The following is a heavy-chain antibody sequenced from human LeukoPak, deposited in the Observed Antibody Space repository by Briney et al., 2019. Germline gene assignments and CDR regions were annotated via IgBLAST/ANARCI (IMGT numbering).Heavy chain of an antibody. J-gene: IGHJ4*02. CDR2: INEDGSVE. Sequence: GGSLRLPCTASGFTFSRLWMSWVRQAPGKGLEWVAKINEDGSVEYYVDSVKGRVTISRDNAKTSVSLQSNSLRVEDTAVYYCAKGGWLDNWGQGTLVIVSS. V-gene: IGHV3-7*01. CDR1: GFTFSRLW. D-gene: IGHD1-26*01. CDR3: AKGGWLDN.